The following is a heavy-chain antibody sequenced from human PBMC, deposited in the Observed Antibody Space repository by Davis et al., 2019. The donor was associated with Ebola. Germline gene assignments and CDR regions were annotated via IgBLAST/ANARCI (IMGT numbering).Heavy chain of an antibody. CDR2: INHSGST. CDR1: GGSFSGYY. CDR3: ARGGPGGDY. J-gene: IGHJ4*02. V-gene: IGHV4-34*01. Sequence: PSETLSLTCAVYGGSFSGYYWSWIRQPPGKGLEWIGEINHSGSTNYNPSLKSRVTISVDTSKNQFSLKLSSVTAADTAVYYCARGGPGGDYWGQGTLVTVSS. D-gene: IGHD3-16*01.